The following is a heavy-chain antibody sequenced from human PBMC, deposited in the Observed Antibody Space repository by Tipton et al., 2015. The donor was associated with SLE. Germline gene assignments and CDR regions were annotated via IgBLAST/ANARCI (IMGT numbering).Heavy chain of an antibody. J-gene: IGHJ4*02. D-gene: IGHD1-26*01. V-gene: IGHV1-69*05. Sequence: QLVQSGAEVKKPGSSVKVSCKASGGTFSSYTINWVRQAPGQGLEWMGVIIPIFGTANYAQKFQDRVTITTDESTSTAYMELSSVRSEDTAVCYCARGWTEAGATPSPYVYGGQGTPITVSP. CDR2: IIPIFGTA. CDR3: ARGWTEAGATPSPYVY. CDR1: GGTFSSYT.